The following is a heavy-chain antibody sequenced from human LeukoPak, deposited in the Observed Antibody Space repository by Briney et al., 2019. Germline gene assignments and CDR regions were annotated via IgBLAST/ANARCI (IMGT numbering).Heavy chain of an antibody. D-gene: IGHD6-19*01. CDR3: ATLGAVAGSFDY. CDR2: FDPEDGET. Sequence: ASVKVSCKVSGHTLTELSMHWVRQAPGKGLEWMGGFDPEDGETIYAQKFQGRVTMTEDTSTDTAYMELSSLRSEDTAVYYCATLGAVAGSFDYWGQGTLVTVSS. V-gene: IGHV1-24*01. CDR1: GHTLTELS. J-gene: IGHJ4*02.